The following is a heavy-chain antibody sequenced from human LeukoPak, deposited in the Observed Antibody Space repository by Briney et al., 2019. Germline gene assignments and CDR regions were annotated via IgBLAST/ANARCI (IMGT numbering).Heavy chain of an antibody. CDR1: AFTFSSYA. J-gene: IGHJ6*02. D-gene: IGHD6-13*01. CDR2: ISGSGDNT. CDR3: AKVGRTAGIHYYYYGMDV. V-gene: IGHV3-23*01. Sequence: PGGSLRLSCAASAFTFSSYAMSWVRQAPGKGLEWVSAISGSGDNTYYADSVKGRLTISRDNSKNTLYLQMNSLRAEDTAVYYCAKVGRTAGIHYYYYGMDVWGQGTTVTVSS.